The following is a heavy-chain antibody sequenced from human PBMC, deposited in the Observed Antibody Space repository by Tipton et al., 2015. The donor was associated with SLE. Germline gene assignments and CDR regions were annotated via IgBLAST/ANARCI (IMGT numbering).Heavy chain of an antibody. V-gene: IGHV4-59*08. CDR1: GVSISTYY. CDR2: FYFSGSS. D-gene: IGHD2-15*01. J-gene: IGHJ6*02. CDR3: ARQGFCSGGGCYLNYYGFDV. Sequence: TLSLTCSVSGVSISTYYWSWIRQSPGKGLEWIGFFYFSGSSQHNPSLESRVTISLDTSKNQFSLKLSSVTTADTAVYFCARQGFCSGGGCYLNYYGFDVWGQGTTVIVSS.